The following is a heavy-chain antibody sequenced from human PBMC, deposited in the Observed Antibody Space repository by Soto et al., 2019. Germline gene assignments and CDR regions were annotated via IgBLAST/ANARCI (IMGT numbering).Heavy chain of an antibody. CDR3: ARDSRNYYYYMDV. V-gene: IGHV3-48*01. Sequence: EVQLVESGGGLVQPGGSLRLSCAASGFTFSSYNMNWVRQAPGKGLEWISDISLSSSTIFYAASVKGRFTISRDNAKNSLYLQMNSLRAEDTAVYYCARDSRNYYYYMDVWGKRTTVTVSS. CDR1: GFTFSSYN. CDR2: ISLSSSTI. J-gene: IGHJ6*03.